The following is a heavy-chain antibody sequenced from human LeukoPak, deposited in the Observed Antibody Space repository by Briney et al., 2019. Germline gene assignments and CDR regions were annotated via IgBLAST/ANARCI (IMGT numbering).Heavy chain of an antibody. V-gene: IGHV4-59*12. D-gene: IGHD3-10*01. J-gene: IGHJ6*03. CDR3: ARDNFPGFGEFYYYMDV. CDR2: IYYSGST. Sequence: SETLSLTCTVSGGSISSYYWSWIRQPPGKGLEWIGSIYYSGSTYYNPSLKSRVTISVDTSKNQFSLKLSSVTAADTAVYYCARDNFPGFGEFYYYMDVWGKGTTVTVSS. CDR1: GGSISSYY.